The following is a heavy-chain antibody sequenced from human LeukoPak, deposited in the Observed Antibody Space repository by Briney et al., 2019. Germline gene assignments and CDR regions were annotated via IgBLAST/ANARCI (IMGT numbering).Heavy chain of an antibody. CDR3: AREARISIFGVVFDH. D-gene: IGHD3-3*01. Sequence: GGSLRLSCAASGVTFSSSWMSWVRQAPGKGPEWVANIRQDGRQKYYVDSVKGRFTISRDNAKNSMYLQMNSLRAEDTAVYYCAREARISIFGVVFDHWGQGTLVTVSS. CDR2: IRQDGRQK. J-gene: IGHJ5*02. V-gene: IGHV3-7*01. CDR1: GVTFSSSW.